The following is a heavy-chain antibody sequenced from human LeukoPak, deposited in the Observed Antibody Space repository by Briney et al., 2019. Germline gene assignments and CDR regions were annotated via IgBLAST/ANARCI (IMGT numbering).Heavy chain of an antibody. V-gene: IGHV3-23*01. CDR3: ARPPYYDFWSGYRTFDY. CDR2: ISGSGGST. Sequence: RGALRLSCAASGGTISSYSMSWGRQAPGKGLEGGSGISGSGGSTYYADPVKGRFTISRDNSKNTLYLQMNRLRAEDTAVHYCARPPYYDFWSGYRTFDYWGQGTLVTVSS. CDR1: GGTISSYS. D-gene: IGHD3-3*01. J-gene: IGHJ4*02.